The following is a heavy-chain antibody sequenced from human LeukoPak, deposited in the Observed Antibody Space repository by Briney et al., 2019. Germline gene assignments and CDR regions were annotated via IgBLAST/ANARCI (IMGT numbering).Heavy chain of an antibody. J-gene: IGHJ5*02. Sequence: SVKVSCKASGGTFSSYAISWVRQAPGQGLEWMGGIIPIFGTANYAQKFQGRVTITADESTSTAYMELSSLRSEDTAVYYCARDQEGSGNWFDPWGQGTLVTVSS. CDR1: GGTFSSYA. CDR2: IIPIFGTA. CDR3: ARDQEGSGNWFDP. D-gene: IGHD3-10*01. V-gene: IGHV1-69*13.